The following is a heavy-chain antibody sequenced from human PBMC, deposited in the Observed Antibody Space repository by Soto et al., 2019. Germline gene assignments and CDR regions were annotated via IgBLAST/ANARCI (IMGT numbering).Heavy chain of an antibody. J-gene: IGHJ3*02. Sequence: SLTCTVSGGSISSGDYYWSWIRQPPGKGLEWIGYIYYSGSTYYNPSLKSRVTISVDTSKNQFSLKLSSVTAADTAVYYCARGVSEYSSSSSAFDIWGQGTMVTVSS. CDR2: IYYSGST. V-gene: IGHV4-30-4*01. CDR3: ARGVSEYSSSSSAFDI. CDR1: GGSISSGDYY. D-gene: IGHD6-6*01.